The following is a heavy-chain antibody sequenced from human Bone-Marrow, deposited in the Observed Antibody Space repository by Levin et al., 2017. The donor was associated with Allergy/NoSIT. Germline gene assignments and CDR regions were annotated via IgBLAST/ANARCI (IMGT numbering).Heavy chain of an antibody. J-gene: IGHJ4*02. D-gene: IGHD3-10*01. CDR1: GFTFSQYW. CDR3: ARDRGGLTVFASPSAQDH. CDR2: IKQDGSEK. Sequence: GGSLRLSCVGSGFTFSQYWMTWVRQAPGKGLQWVATIKQDGSEKYFEASVKGRFSISRDNAMASLFLHMDSLRVEDTAVYFCARDRGGLTVFASPSAQDHWGQGTLVSVSS. V-gene: IGHV3-7*01.